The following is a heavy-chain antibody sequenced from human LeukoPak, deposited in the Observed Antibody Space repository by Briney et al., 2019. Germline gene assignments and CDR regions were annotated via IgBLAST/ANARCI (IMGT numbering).Heavy chain of an antibody. V-gene: IGHV3-7*05. CDR2: IKQDGTEK. CDR1: GFTFSSYS. D-gene: IGHD2-15*01. Sequence: GGSLRLSCAASGFTFSSYSMSWVRQAPGKGLEWVANIKQDGTEKYYADSVKGRFTISRDNAKNSLYLQMNSLRAEDTAVYSCARAQDCRGETCHFDYWGQGTLVTVSS. CDR3: ARAQDCRGETCHFDY. J-gene: IGHJ4*02.